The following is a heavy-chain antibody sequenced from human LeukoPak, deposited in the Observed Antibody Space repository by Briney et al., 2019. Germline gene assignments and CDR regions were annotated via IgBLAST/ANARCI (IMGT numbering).Heavy chain of an antibody. CDR2: IYHSGST. V-gene: IGHV4-38-2*01. Sequence: KPSETLSLTCAVSGYSISSGSYWGWVRQPPGKGLEWIATIYHSGSTYYNPSLKSRVTISVDTSKNQFSLKLSSVTAADTAVYYCARLRVVTEAFDIWGQGTMVTVSS. J-gene: IGHJ3*02. D-gene: IGHD4-23*01. CDR3: ARLRVVTEAFDI. CDR1: GYSISSGSY.